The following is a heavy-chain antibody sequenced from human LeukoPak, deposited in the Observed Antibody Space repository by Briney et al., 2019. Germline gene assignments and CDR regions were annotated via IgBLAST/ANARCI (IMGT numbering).Heavy chain of an antibody. J-gene: IGHJ5*02. V-gene: IGHV3-48*01. CDR1: GLTFSSHS. CDR2: ISSSSSII. D-gene: IGHD3-9*01. Sequence: PGGSLRLSCAASGLTFSSHSMNWVRQTPGKGLEWISYISSSSSIIHYADSVKGRFTISRDDAKNALYLQMNSLRAEDAAIYYCAKVPRQHDNWFDPWGQGTLVTVSS. CDR3: AKVPRQHDNWFDP.